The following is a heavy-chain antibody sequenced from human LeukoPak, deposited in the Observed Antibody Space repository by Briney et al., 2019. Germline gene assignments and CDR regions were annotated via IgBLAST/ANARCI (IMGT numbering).Heavy chain of an antibody. V-gene: IGHV4-4*02. D-gene: IGHD3-22*01. J-gene: IGHJ4*02. CDR2: IFHEGLT. CDR1: SGSISTNNW. CDR3: ARALYDSSGPLE. Sequence: SETLSLTCTVSSGSISTNNWWSWVRQSPAKGLEWIGEIFHEGLTNYNPSLKSRATISVDTSKNQFSLKLSSVTAADTAVYYCARALYDSSGPLEWGQGTLVTVSS.